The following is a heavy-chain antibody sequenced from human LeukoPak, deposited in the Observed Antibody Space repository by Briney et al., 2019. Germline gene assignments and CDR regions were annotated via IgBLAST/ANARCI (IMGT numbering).Heavy chain of an antibody. D-gene: IGHD3-9*01. V-gene: IGHV1-69*13. J-gene: IGHJ5*02. Sequence: SVKVSCKASGGTFSSYAISWVRQAPGQGLEWMGVIIPIFGTANYAQKFQGRVTITADESTSTAYMELSSLRSEDTAVYYCARGLFTLTGYHRWFDPWGQGTLVTVSS. CDR2: IIPIFGTA. CDR1: GGTFSSYA. CDR3: ARGLFTLTGYHRWFDP.